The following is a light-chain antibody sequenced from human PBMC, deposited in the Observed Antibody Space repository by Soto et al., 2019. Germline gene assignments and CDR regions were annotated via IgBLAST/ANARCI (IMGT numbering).Light chain of an antibody. J-gene: IGKJ1*01. CDR2: AAS. CDR3: QQPYSTVRT. CDR1: QSISSY. V-gene: IGKV1-39*01. Sequence: DIQMTQSPSTLSGSVGDRVTISCRASQSISSYLNWYQQKPGKAPKLLIYAASNLQSGVPSRFSGSGSGTEFTLTISSLQPEDFATYYCQQPYSTVRTFGQGTKVDIK.